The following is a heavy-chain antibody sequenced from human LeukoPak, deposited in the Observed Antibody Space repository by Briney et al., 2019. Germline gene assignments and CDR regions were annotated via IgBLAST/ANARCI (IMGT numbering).Heavy chain of an antibody. J-gene: IGHJ4*02. CDR3: ARGGGGGATYDY. V-gene: IGHV3-21*01. D-gene: IGHD1-26*01. CDR2: ISSSSSYI. Sequence: GGSLRLSCAASGFTFSSYSMNWVRQAPGKGLEWVSSISSSSSYIYYADSVRGRFTISRDNAKNSLCLQMNSLRAEDTAVYYCARGGGGGATYDYWGQGTLVTVSS. CDR1: GFTFSSYS.